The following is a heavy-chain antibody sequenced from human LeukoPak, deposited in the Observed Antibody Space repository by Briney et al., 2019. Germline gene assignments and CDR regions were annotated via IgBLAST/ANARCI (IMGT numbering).Heavy chain of an antibody. Sequence: GRSLRLSCAASGFTFSSYGMHWVRQAPGKGLEWVAVISYDGSNKYYADSVKGRFTISRDNSKNTLYLQMNRLRAEDAAVYYCAKSGSSSWYLDYWGQGTLVTVSS. CDR3: AKSGSSSWYLDY. V-gene: IGHV3-30*18. CDR1: GFTFSSYG. CDR2: ISYDGSNK. J-gene: IGHJ4*02. D-gene: IGHD6-13*01.